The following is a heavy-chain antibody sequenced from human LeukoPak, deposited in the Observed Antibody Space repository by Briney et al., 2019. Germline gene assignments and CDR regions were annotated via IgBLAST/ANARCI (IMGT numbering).Heavy chain of an antibody. Sequence: GASVKVSCKASGYTFTSYDINWVRQATGQGLEWMGWMNPNSGNTGYAQKFQGRVTITRNTSISTAYMELSSLRSEDTAVYYCARGGDPDYGDYYYMDVWGKGTTVTVSS. CDR3: ARGGDPDYGDYYYMDV. CDR2: MNPNSGNT. V-gene: IGHV1-8*03. CDR1: GYTFTSYD. D-gene: IGHD4-17*01. J-gene: IGHJ6*03.